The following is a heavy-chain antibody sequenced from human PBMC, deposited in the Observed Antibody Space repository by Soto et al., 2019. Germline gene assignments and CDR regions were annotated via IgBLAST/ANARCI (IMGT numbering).Heavy chain of an antibody. J-gene: IGHJ5*02. V-gene: IGHV4-4*07. D-gene: IGHD3-9*01. Sequence: PSETLSLTCTVSGGSISSYYWGWIRPPAGKGLEWIGRIYASGSTNYNPSLKSRVTMSVDTSKNQFSLNLSAVTAADTAVYYCARERYDIWHKWFDTWGQGTLVTVSS. CDR2: IYASGST. CDR1: GGSISSYY. CDR3: ARERYDIWHKWFDT.